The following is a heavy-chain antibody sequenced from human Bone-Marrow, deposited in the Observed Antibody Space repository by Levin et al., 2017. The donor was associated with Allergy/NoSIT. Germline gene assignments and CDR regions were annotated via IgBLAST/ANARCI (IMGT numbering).Heavy chain of an antibody. D-gene: IGHD5-18*01. CDR2: ISYDGKND. CDR1: GLNFSKYG. CDR3: AKDWGVGYGWSGGLDV. J-gene: IGHJ6*02. Sequence: GGSLRLSCAASGLNFSKYGFHWVRQAPGKGLQWVAVISYDGKNDYYEDSVKGRFTISRDDSKNTVFLQLNSLSVEDTALYYCAKDWGVGYGWSGGLDVWGQGTTVTVSS. V-gene: IGHV3-30*18.